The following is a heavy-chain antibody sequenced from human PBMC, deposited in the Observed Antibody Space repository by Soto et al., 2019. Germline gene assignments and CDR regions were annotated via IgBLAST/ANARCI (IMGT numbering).Heavy chain of an antibody. CDR3: ARRGQRSGYYSYYFDY. CDR2: INPNSGGT. CDR1: GYTFTGYY. V-gene: IGHV1-2*04. J-gene: IGHJ4*02. Sequence: DSVKVSCNASGYTFTGYYMHWVRQAPGQGLEWMGWINPNSGGTNYAQKFQGWVTMTRDTSISTAYMELSRLRSDDTAVYYCARRGQRSGYYSYYFDYWGQGTLVTVSS. D-gene: IGHD3-22*01.